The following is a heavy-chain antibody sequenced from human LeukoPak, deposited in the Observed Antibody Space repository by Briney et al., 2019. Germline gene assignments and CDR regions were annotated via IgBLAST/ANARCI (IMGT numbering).Heavy chain of an antibody. D-gene: IGHD5-12*01. CDR1: GFTFSSYS. J-gene: IGHJ4*02. CDR2: ISSSSYI. CDR3: ARDLSGYSGYDLFY. V-gene: IGHV3-21*01. Sequence: GGSLRLSCAASGFTFSSYSLNWVRQAPGKGLEWVSSISSSSYIYYADSVEGRFTISRDNAKNSLYLQMNSLRAEDTAVYYCARDLSGYSGYDLFYWGQGTLVTVSS.